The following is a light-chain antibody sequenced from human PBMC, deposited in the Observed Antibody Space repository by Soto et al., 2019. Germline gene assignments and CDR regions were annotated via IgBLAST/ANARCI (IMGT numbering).Light chain of an antibody. CDR3: QSYDTTTPVV. Sequence: NFMLTQPHSVSESPGKTVVISCTRSGGNFANFFVQWYQQRPGSAPTTIIYENSQRPSGVPDRFSGSIDTSSNSASLTISGLKTEDEADYYCQSYDTTTPVVFGGGTKLTVL. V-gene: IGLV6-57*04. J-gene: IGLJ2*01. CDR1: GGNFANFF. CDR2: ENS.